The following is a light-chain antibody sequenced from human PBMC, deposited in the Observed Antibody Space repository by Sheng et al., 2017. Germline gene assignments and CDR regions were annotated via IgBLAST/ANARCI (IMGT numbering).Light chain of an antibody. CDR3: QQRTIWPPFT. Sequence: EIVMTQSPATLSVSPGESATLSCRASQGIVTNLGWLQQKPGQAPRLLIYDASIRAPGIPARFSGSGSETDFTLTISSLEPEDFAIYYCQQRTIWPPFTFGGGTKVELK. V-gene: IGKV3-11*01. CDR2: DAS. J-gene: IGKJ4*01. CDR1: QGIVTN.